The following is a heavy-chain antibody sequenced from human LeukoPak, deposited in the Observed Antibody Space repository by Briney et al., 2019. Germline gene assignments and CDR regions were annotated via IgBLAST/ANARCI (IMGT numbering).Heavy chain of an antibody. Sequence: PGRSLRLSCAASGFTFSGYAMHWVRQAPGKGLEWVALISYDGSINDYADSVKGRFTISRDNSKNTLYLQMNSLRADDTAMYYCARGSYSSSWKTFDYWGQGTLVTVSS. D-gene: IGHD6-13*01. CDR1: GFTFSGYA. CDR3: ARGSYSSSWKTFDY. V-gene: IGHV3-30*04. J-gene: IGHJ4*02. CDR2: ISYDGSIN.